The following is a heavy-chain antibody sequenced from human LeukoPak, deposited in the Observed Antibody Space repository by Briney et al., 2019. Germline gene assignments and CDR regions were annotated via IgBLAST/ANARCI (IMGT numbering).Heavy chain of an antibody. CDR2: IYYSGTT. J-gene: IGHJ4*02. Sequence: SETLSLTCTVSGGSISYYYWSWIRQSPGKGLEWIGYIYYSGTTNYNPSLKSRVTISVDTSKNQFSLQLRSVTAADTAVYYCATWETALVRDYWGQGTLVTVSS. D-gene: IGHD5-18*01. CDR1: GGSISYYY. V-gene: IGHV4-59*12. CDR3: ATWETALVRDY.